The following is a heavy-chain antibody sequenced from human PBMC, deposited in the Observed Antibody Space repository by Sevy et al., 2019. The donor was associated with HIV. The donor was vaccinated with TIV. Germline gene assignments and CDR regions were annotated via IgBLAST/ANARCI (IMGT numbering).Heavy chain of an antibody. CDR1: GFTFSKYW. D-gene: IGHD1-7*01. CDR2: IKQDAGQK. Sequence: SGYLRLSCAASGFTFSKYWMGWVRQAPGKGLEWVANIKQDAGQKYYVDSVKGRFTISRDNAKNSLYLQMNSLRAEDTAVYFCARDDGNYYFHYWGQGTLVTVSS. J-gene: IGHJ4*02. V-gene: IGHV3-7*01. CDR3: ARDDGNYYFHY.